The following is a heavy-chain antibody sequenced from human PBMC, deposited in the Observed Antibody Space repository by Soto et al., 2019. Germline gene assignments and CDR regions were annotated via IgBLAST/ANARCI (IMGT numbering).Heavy chain of an antibody. CDR3: ARRRDAYPFFDY. CDR2: IFYSGRT. V-gene: IGHV4-59*08. J-gene: IGHJ4*02. CDR1: GGSISSYY. D-gene: IGHD2-2*01. Sequence: QVQLQESGPGLVKPSETLSLTCTVSGGSISSYYWSWIRQPPGKGLEWIGYIFYSGRTNYNPSLKSRVTISVDTSKNQFSLKLSSVSAADTAVYYCARRRDAYPFFDYWGQGTLVTVSS.